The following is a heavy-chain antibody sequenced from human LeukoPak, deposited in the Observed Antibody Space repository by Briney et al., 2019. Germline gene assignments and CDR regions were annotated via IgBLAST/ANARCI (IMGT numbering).Heavy chain of an antibody. Sequence: PGRSLRLSCAASGFTFSSYGMHWVRQAPGKGLEWVAVISYDGSNKYYADSVKGRFTISRDNSKNTLYLQMNSLRAEDTAVYYCAKLRDCSSTSCYYYGMDVWGKGTTVTVSS. V-gene: IGHV3-30*18. D-gene: IGHD2-2*01. CDR3: AKLRDCSSTSCYYYGMDV. CDR2: ISYDGSNK. CDR1: GFTFSSYG. J-gene: IGHJ6*04.